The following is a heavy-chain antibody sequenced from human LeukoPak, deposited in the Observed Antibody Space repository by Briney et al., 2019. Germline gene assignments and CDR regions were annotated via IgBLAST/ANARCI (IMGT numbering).Heavy chain of an antibody. CDR1: GGTFSSYA. Sequence: GASVKVSCKASGGTFSSYAISWVRQAPGQGLEWMGGIIPIFGTANYAQKFQGRVTITTDESTSTAYMELSSLRSEDTAVYYCAGPREAMVSRFDYYYYMDVWGKGTTVTVSS. CDR2: IIPIFGTA. D-gene: IGHD5-18*01. J-gene: IGHJ6*03. V-gene: IGHV1-69*05. CDR3: AGPREAMVSRFDYYYYMDV.